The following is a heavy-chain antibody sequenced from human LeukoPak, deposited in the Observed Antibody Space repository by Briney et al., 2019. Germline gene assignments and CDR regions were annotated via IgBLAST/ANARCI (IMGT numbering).Heavy chain of an antibody. Sequence: SETLSLTRTVSGGSISSSSYYWGWIRQPPGKGLEWIGSIYYSGSTYYNPSLKSRVTISVDTSKNQFSLKLSSVTAADTAVYYCAREGCSTSNCHVIGDDKWFDPWGQGTLVTVSS. D-gene: IGHD2-2*01. CDR1: GGSISSSSYY. CDR3: AREGCSTSNCHVIGDDKWFDP. CDR2: IYYSGST. V-gene: IGHV4-39*02. J-gene: IGHJ5*02.